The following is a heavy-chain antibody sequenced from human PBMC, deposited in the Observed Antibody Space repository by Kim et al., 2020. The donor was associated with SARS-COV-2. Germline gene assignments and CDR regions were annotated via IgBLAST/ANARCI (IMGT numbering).Heavy chain of an antibody. V-gene: IGHV1-2*04. Sequence: ASVKVSCKASGYTFTGYYMHWVRQAPGQGLEWMGWINPNSGGTNYAQKFQGWVTMTRDTSISTAYMELSRLRSDDTAVYYCARTPSYSSGWYGLNYYYGMDVWGQGTTVTVSS. CDR1: GYTFTGYY. J-gene: IGHJ6*02. CDR3: ARTPSYSSGWYGLNYYYGMDV. D-gene: IGHD6-19*01. CDR2: INPNSGGT.